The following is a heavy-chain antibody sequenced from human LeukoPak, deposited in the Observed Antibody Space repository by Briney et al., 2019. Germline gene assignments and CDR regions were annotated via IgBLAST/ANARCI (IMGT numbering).Heavy chain of an antibody. V-gene: IGHV3-33*06. J-gene: IGHJ4*02. CDR3: AKDSSAYSGSYYDY. D-gene: IGHD1-26*01. Sequence: PGRSLRLSCAASGFTFSSHGMHWVRQSPGKGLEWVAVIWYDGSNKYYADSVKGRFTISRDNSKNTLHLQMNSLRAEDTAIYYCAKDSSAYSGSYYDYWGQGTLVTVSS. CDR1: GFTFSSHG. CDR2: IWYDGSNK.